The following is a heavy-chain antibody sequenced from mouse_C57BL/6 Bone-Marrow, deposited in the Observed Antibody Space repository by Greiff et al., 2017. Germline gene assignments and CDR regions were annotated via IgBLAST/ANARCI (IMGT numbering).Heavy chain of an antibody. Sequence: VQLQQSGAELARPGASVKLSCKASGYTFTSYGISWVKQRTGQGLEWIGEIYPRSGNTYYNEKFKGKATLTADKSSSTAYMELRSLTSEDSAVYFCARPYYYGSSQSFYAMDYWCQGTSVTVSS. CDR3: ARPYYYGSSQSFYAMDY. CDR1: GYTFTSYG. CDR2: IYPRSGNT. J-gene: IGHJ4*01. V-gene: IGHV1-81*01. D-gene: IGHD1-1*01.